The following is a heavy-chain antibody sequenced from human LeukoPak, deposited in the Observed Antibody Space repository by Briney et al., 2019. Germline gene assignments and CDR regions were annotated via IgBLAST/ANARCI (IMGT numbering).Heavy chain of an antibody. CDR1: GFTFSSYA. V-gene: IGHV3-23*01. Sequence: GGSLRLSCAASGFTFSSYAMSWVRQAPGKGLEWVSGITAGGISTYYADSVKGRFTISRDNSKDTLYLQMNSLRAEDTAVYYCAKGRVAVAGLPFDNWGQGTLISVSS. CDR2: ITAGGIST. J-gene: IGHJ4*02. D-gene: IGHD6-19*01. CDR3: AKGRVAVAGLPFDN.